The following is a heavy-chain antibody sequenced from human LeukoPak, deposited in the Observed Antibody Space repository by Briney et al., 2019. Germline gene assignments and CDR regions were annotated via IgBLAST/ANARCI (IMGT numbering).Heavy chain of an antibody. CDR1: GYTFTSYY. CDR3: ARLNTYYYDSSGFTLDY. Sequence: ASVKVSCKASGYTFTSYYMHWVRQAPGQGLEWMGIINPSGGSTSYAQKFQGRVTMTRDTSTSTVYMELSSLRSEDTAVCYCARLNTYYYDSSGFTLDYWGQGTLVTVSS. V-gene: IGHV1-46*01. J-gene: IGHJ4*02. CDR2: INPSGGST. D-gene: IGHD3-22*01.